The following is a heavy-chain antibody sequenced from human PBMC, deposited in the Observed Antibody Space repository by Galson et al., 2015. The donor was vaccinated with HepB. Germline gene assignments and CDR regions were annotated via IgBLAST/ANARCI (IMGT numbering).Heavy chain of an antibody. CDR1: GFFVSNYY. CDR3: ARDRGYFDL. V-gene: IGHV3-66*01. Sequence: SLRLSCAASGFFVSNYYMNRVRQAPGTGLEWVSSIDTRGVVRYVDSVKGRFTISRDSSKNTLDLQINNLRAEDTAAYFCARDRGYFDLWGRGTLVTVSS. J-gene: IGHJ2*01. CDR2: IDTRGVV.